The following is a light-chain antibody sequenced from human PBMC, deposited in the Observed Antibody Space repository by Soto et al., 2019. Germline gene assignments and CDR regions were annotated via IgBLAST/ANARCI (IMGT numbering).Light chain of an antibody. V-gene: IGLV2-8*01. Sequence: QSVLTQPPSASGSPGQSVTISCTGANSDVGSYNFVSWYQQHPGRAPKLLIYEVSKRPSGVPDRFSGSKSGNTASLTVSGLQAEDEADYYCSSYAGTNTRHLSGSGTKVTVL. CDR3: SSYAGTNTRHL. CDR1: NSDVGSYNF. J-gene: IGLJ1*01. CDR2: EVS.